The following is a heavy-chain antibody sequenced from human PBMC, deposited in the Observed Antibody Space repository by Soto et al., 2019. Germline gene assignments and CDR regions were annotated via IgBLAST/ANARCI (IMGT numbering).Heavy chain of an antibody. J-gene: IGHJ4*02. CDR2: IHYTKST. CDR3: ARPSDTDDY. Sequence: QVQLQESGPGLVKPSQTLSLTCTVSGGSIGSGDYYWSWIRQPPGKGLEWIGFIHYTKSTYYNPSLKSRITISMDTSKNQFSLKLGSVTAADTAVYFCARPSDTDDYWGQGILVTVSS. CDR1: GGSIGSGDYY. V-gene: IGHV4-30-4*01.